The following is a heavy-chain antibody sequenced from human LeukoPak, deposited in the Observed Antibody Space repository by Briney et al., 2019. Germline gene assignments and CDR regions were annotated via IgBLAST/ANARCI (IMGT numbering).Heavy chain of an antibody. CDR2: INHSGST. CDR1: GGSFSGYY. J-gene: IGHJ5*02. CDR3: ARHLGAQTRWYQPNNWFDP. Sequence: PSETLSLTCAVYGGSFSGYYWSWIRQPPGKGLEWIGEINHSGSTNYNPSLKSRVTISVDTSKNQFSLKLSSVTAADTAVYYCARHLGAQTRWYQPNNWFDPWGQGTLVTVSS. V-gene: IGHV4-34*01. D-gene: IGHD2-2*01.